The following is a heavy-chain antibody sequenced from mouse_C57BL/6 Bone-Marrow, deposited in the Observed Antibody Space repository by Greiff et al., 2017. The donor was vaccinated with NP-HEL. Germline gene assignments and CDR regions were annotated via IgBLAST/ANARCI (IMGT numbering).Heavy chain of an antibody. D-gene: IGHD2-4*01. CDR3: ARAPSTMRYFDY. J-gene: IGHJ2*01. Sequence: QVQLQQSGAELVRPGTSVKVSCKASGYAFTNYLIEWVKQRPGQGLEWIGVINPGSGGTNYNEKFKGKATLTADKSSSTAYMQLSSLTSEDSAVYFCARAPSTMRYFDYWGQGTTLTVSS. V-gene: IGHV1-54*01. CDR2: INPGSGGT. CDR1: GYAFTNYL.